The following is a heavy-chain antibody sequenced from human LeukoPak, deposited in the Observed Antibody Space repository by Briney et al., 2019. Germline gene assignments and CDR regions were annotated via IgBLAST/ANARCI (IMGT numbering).Heavy chain of an antibody. J-gene: IGHJ5*02. CDR2: ISAHNSHI. V-gene: IGHV1-18*01. D-gene: IGHD3-22*01. CDR3: ARGDIDSSGYYLNWFDP. CDR1: GYSFISYG. Sequence: ASVKVSCKASGYSFISYGITWVRRAPGQGLELMGWISAHNSHIKYVKNFQGRVTMTTDTSTSTAYMELRSLRSDDTAVYYCARGDIDSSGYYLNWFDPWGQGTLVTVSS.